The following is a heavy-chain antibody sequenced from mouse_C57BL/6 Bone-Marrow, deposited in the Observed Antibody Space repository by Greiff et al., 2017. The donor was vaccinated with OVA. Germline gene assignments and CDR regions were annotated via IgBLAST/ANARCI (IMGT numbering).Heavy chain of an antibody. CDR2: LAPSDSYM. CDR3: AHYGSRLYRHC. V-gene: IGHV1-59*01. D-gene: IGHD1-1*01. CDR1: GYTFTNYW. Sequence: VQLQQPGAELVRPGTSVKLSCKASGYTFTNYWMPWVKQRPGRGLVWIGVLAPSDSYMNYHPKFKGRATLPVDTSSSAAYMHLSSLTSEDSAVYYCAHYGSRLYRHCWGQGTSLTVSS. J-gene: IGHJ2*02.